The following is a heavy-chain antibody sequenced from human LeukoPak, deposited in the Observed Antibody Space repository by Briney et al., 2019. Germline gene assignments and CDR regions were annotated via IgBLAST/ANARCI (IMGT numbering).Heavy chain of an antibody. D-gene: IGHD3-22*01. CDR1: RFTFGNYW. V-gene: IGHV3-7*01. Sequence: PGGSLRLSCAASRFTFGNYWMNWVRQAPGKGLEWVANIKQDGNVKYYLDSVKGRFTISRDNAKNSLYLEMNSLRADDTAIYYCARDSEHFDSGAYYDALDIWGQGTMVIVSS. CDR2: IKQDGNVK. CDR3: ARDSEHFDSGAYYDALDI. J-gene: IGHJ3*02.